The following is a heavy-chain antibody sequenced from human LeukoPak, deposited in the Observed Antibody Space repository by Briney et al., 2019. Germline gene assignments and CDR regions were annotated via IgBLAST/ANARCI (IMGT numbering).Heavy chain of an antibody. CDR1: GFTFSSYA. V-gene: IGHV3-23*01. CDR3: AKDEHHESGGYYLEY. CDR2: ISGSGGNT. J-gene: IGHJ4*02. Sequence: PGGSLRLSCAASGFTFSSYAMNWVRQAPGKGLGWVSAISGSGGNTYYADSVKGRFTISRDNSKNTLYLQMNSLRAEDTAVYYCAKDEHHESGGYYLEYWGQGTLVTVSS. D-gene: IGHD3-22*01.